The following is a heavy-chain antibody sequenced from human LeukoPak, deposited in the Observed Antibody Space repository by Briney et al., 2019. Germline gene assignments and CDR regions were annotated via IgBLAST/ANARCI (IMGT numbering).Heavy chain of an antibody. D-gene: IGHD5-24*01. CDR1: GYTFTSYA. V-gene: IGHV7-4-1*02. J-gene: IGHJ4*02. CDR3: ARALAWLHRRSPSEPDY. CDR2: INTNTGNP. Sequence: ASVKVSCKASGYTFTSYAMNWVRQAPGQGLEWMEWINTNTGNPTYAQGFTGRFVFSLDTSVSTAYLQISSLKAEDTAVYYCARALAWLHRRSPSEPDYWGQGTLVTVSS.